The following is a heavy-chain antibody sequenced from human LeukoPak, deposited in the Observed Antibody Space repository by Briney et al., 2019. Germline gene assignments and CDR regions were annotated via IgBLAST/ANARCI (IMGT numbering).Heavy chain of an antibody. D-gene: IGHD1-7*01. CDR1: GGSINNFY. V-gene: IGHV4-4*09. CDR2: IYSSGTIYIQYSGST. CDR3: ARVDLSGTTGRWFDP. Sequence: SETLSLTYTVSGGSINNFYWSWIRQPPGKGLEWIGHIYSSGTIYIQYSGSTNYNPSLKSRVTISVDTSKNQFSLKLSSVTAADTAVYYCARVDLSGTTGRWFDPWGQGTLVTVSS. J-gene: IGHJ5*02.